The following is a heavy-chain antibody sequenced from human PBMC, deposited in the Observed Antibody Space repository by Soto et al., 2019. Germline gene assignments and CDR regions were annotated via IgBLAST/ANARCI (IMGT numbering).Heavy chain of an antibody. V-gene: IGHV1-18*04. Sequence: ASVKVSCKASGYTFINYPIGWVRQAPGHGLEWMGWISAYTGYINYAQNFQGRVTMTTDTSTGTAYTELRSLRSDDTAVYYCARPIGGDGDFLFDPWGQGTLVTVSS. J-gene: IGHJ5*02. D-gene: IGHD3-3*01. CDR2: ISAYTGYI. CDR1: GYTFINYP. CDR3: ARPIGGDGDFLFDP.